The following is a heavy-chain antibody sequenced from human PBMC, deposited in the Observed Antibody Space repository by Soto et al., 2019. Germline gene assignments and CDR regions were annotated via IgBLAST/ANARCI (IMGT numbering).Heavy chain of an antibody. J-gene: IGHJ4*02. CDR2: INPNSGGT. CDR3: ARSPDSTVTVYHDY. CDR1: GYTFTGYY. Sequence: ASVKVSCKASGYTFTGYYMHWVRQAPGQGLEWMGWINPNSGGTNYAQNFKGWVTMTTDTSTSTAYMELRSLRSDDTAVYYCARSPDSTVTVYHDYWGQGTLVTVSS. D-gene: IGHD4-17*01. V-gene: IGHV1-2*04.